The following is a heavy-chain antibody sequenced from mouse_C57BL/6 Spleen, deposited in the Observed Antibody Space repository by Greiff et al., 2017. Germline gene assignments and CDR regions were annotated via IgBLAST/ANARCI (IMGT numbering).Heavy chain of an antibody. CDR3: ARGGYYRYLYYFDY. Sequence: QVQLKQSGAELVRPGASVKLSCKASGYTFTDYYINWVKQRPGQGLEWIARIYPGSGNTYYNEKFKGKATLTAEKSSSTAYMQLSSLTSEDSAVYFCARGGYYRYLYYFDYWGQGTTLTVSS. D-gene: IGHD2-14*01. CDR2: IYPGSGNT. CDR1: GYTFTDYY. J-gene: IGHJ2*01. V-gene: IGHV1-76*01.